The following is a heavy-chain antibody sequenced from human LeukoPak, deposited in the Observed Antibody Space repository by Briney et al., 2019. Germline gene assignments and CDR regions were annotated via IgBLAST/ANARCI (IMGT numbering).Heavy chain of an antibody. J-gene: IGHJ4*02. D-gene: IGHD6-19*01. CDR1: GGSISSGGYY. Sequence: SETLSLTCTVSGGSISSGGYYWSWIRQHPGKGLEWIGYIYYSGSTYYNPSLRSRVTISVDTSKNQFSLKLSSVTAADTAVYYCARATYSSGWYTGIDYWGQGTLVTVSS. CDR3: ARATYSSGWYTGIDY. CDR2: IYYSGST. V-gene: IGHV4-31*03.